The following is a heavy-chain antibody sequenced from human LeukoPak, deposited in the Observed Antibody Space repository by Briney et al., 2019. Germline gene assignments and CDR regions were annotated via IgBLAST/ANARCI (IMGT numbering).Heavy chain of an antibody. CDR2: IYTSGST. CDR1: GGSISSYY. CDR3: ARDRPDMVRGVNSHYYYYMDV. Sequence: SETLSLTCTVSGGSISSYYWSWIRQPAGKGLEWIGRIYTSGSTNYNPSLKSRVTMSVDTSKNQFSLKLSSVTAADTAVYYCARDRPDMVRGVNSHYYYYMDVWGKGTTVTVSS. J-gene: IGHJ6*03. D-gene: IGHD3-10*01. V-gene: IGHV4-4*07.